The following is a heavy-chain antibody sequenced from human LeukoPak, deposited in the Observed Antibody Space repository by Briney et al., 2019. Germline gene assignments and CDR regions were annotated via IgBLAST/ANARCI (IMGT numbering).Heavy chain of an antibody. V-gene: IGHV4-39*07. CDR3: ARVSQNLPLYYYGSGSQSNIDY. Sequence: SETLSLTCTVSGGSISSSSYYWGWIRQPPGKGLEWIGSIYYSGSTYYNPSLKSRVTISVDTSKNQFSLKLSSVTAADTAVYYCARVSQNLPLYYYGSGSQSNIDYWGQGTLVTVSS. J-gene: IGHJ4*02. CDR1: GGSISSSSYY. D-gene: IGHD3-10*01. CDR2: IYYSGST.